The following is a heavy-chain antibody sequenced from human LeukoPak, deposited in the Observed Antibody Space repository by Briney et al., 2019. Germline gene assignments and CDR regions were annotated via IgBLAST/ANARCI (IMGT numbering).Heavy chain of an antibody. Sequence: GSLRLSCAASGFTFSSYAMSWVRQAPGKRLEWVSAISGSGSETYYPDSSKGRITISRDNSKNTLYLQMNSLRAEDTAVYYCVEGTTRWYWGDYWGLGTLVTVSS. CDR2: ISGSGSET. CDR3: VEGTTRWYWGDY. V-gene: IGHV3-23*01. D-gene: IGHD6-13*01. J-gene: IGHJ4*02. CDR1: GFTFSSYA.